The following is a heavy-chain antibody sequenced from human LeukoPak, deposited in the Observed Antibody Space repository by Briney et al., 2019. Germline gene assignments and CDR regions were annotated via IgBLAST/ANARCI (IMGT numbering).Heavy chain of an antibody. D-gene: IGHD1-7*01. V-gene: IGHV4-39*01. CDR1: GGSISSSSYY. Sequence: SETLSLTCTVSGGSISSSSYYWGWIRQPPGKGLEWIGSIYYSGSTYYNPSLKSRVTISVDTSKNQFSLKLSSVTAADTAVYYCARYISLGELKYPFDYWGQGTLVTASS. J-gene: IGHJ4*02. CDR2: IYYSGST. CDR3: ARYISLGELKYPFDY.